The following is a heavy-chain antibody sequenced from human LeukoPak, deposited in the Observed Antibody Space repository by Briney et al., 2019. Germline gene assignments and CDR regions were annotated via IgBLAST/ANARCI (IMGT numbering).Heavy chain of an antibody. Sequence: SETLSLTCTVSGDFISGSSYYWGWIRQPPGKGLEWIGSIYYSGTTYYNPSLKSRVTISVDTSKNQFSLKLSSVTAADTAVYYCARGPTYQPIDFWGQGTLVTVSS. D-gene: IGHD2-2*01. CDR1: GDFISGSSYY. CDR2: IYYSGTT. J-gene: IGHJ4*02. CDR3: ARGPTYQPIDF. V-gene: IGHV4-39*01.